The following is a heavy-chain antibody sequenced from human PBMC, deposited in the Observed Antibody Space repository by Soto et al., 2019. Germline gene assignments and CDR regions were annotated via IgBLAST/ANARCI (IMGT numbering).Heavy chain of an antibody. J-gene: IGHJ6*02. CDR1: GFTFTSSA. CDR3: AAVSPRALDYYYSSVYYPAYCMDV. CDR2: IVVGSGNT. D-gene: IGHD3-22*01. Sequence: GASVKVSCKASGFTFTSSAVQWVRQARGQRLEWIGWIVVGSGNTNYAQKFQERVTITRDMSTSTAYMELSSLRSEDTAVYYCAAVSPRALDYYYSSVYYPAYCMDVWGQGTTVTVS. V-gene: IGHV1-58*01.